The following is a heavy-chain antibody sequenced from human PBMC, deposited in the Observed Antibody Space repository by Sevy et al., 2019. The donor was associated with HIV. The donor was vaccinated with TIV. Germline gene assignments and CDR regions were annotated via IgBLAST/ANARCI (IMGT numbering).Heavy chain of an antibody. CDR2: ISYDGSNK. V-gene: IGHV3-30*18. Sequence: GGSLRLSCAASGFTFSSYGMHWVRQAPGKGLEWVAVISYDGSNKYYADSVKGRFTISRDNSKNTLYLQMNSLRAEDTAVYYCAKDLDDFGSGYYPAYGMDVWGQGTTVTVSS. D-gene: IGHD3-3*01. CDR1: GFTFSSYG. CDR3: AKDLDDFGSGYYPAYGMDV. J-gene: IGHJ6*02.